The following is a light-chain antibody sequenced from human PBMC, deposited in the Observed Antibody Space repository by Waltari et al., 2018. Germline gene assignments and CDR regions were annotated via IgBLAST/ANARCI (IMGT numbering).Light chain of an antibody. CDR2: GGS. CDR1: QIINTY. V-gene: IGKV1-5*01. J-gene: IGKJ2*01. Sequence: DIQMTQSPSTLSASVGDRVTITCRASQIINTYLAWYQHKPGKAPKLLVYGGSTLESGVPLRFSGSGSGTEFTLTISSLQPDDFATYYCQRYNSYSNTFGQGTKLEIK. CDR3: QRYNSYSNT.